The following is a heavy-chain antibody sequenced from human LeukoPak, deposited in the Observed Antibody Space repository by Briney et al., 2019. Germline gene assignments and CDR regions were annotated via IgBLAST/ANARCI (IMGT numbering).Heavy chain of an antibody. D-gene: IGHD6-19*01. J-gene: IGHJ4*02. CDR1: GFTVSSNY. V-gene: IGHV3-23*01. Sequence: GGSLRLSCAASGFTVSSNYMSWVRLAPGKGLEWVSAISGSGDSTHYADSVKGRFTISRDNSKNTLYLQMNSRRAEDTAVYYCAKGPQAVRYYSDYWGQGTLVTVSS. CDR2: ISGSGDST. CDR3: AKGPQAVRYYSDY.